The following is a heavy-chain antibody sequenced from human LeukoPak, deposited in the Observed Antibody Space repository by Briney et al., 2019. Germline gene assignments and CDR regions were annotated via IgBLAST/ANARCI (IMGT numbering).Heavy chain of an antibody. CDR3: ARGRLLYPSDP. V-gene: IGHV1-69*05. CDR1: GGTFSSYA. D-gene: IGHD3-3*01. J-gene: IGHJ5*02. CDR2: IIPIFGTA. Sequence: GSSVKVSCKASGGTFSSYAISWVRQAPGQGLEWMGRIIPIFGTANYAQKFQGRVTITTDESTSTAYKELSSLRSDDTAVYCCARGRLLYPSDPWGQGTLVTVSS.